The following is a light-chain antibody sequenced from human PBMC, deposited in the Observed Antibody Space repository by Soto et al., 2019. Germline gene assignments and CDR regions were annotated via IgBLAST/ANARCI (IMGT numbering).Light chain of an antibody. J-gene: IGLJ2*01. Sequence: QSVLTQPPSASGTPGQRVNISCSGSSSNIGSNTVNWYQQLPGTAPKLLIYSNNQRPSGVPHRFSGSKSGTSASLAISGLQSEDEADYYCAAWDDSLNGVVFGGGTKLTVL. CDR1: SSNIGSNT. CDR3: AAWDDSLNGVV. CDR2: SNN. V-gene: IGLV1-44*01.